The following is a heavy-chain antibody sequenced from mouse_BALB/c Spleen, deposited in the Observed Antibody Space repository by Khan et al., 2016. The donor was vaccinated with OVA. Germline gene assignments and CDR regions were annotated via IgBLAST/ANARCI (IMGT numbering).Heavy chain of an antibody. D-gene: IGHD2-1*01. CDR2: INTNTGEP. CDR3: ARRSIYYGYFDV. V-gene: IGHV9-3*02. J-gene: IGHJ1*01. CDR1: GYTFTNYG. Sequence: QIQLVQPGPELKKPGETVKISCKASGYTFTNYGMNWVKQAPGKGLKWMGWINTNTGEPTYAEEFKGRFAFSLETSASTAYLQINNLKNEYTATYFWARRSIYYGYFDVWGAGTTVTVSS.